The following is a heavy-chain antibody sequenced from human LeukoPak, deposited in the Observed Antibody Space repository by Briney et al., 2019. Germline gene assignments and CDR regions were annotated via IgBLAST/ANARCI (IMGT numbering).Heavy chain of an antibody. CDR1: GGSITSSSYY. Sequence: SETLSLTCSVSGGSITSSSYYWAWIRQPPEKGLEWIGSIYYTGGTNYSPSLKSRVTMSVDTSKNQFSLKLSSVTAADTAVYYCARAEALPDYWGQGTLVTVSS. CDR3: ARAEALPDY. J-gene: IGHJ4*02. CDR2: IYYTGGT. V-gene: IGHV4-39*07.